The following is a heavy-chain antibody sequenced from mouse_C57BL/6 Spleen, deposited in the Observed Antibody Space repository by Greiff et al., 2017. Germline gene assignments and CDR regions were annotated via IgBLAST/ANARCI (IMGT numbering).Heavy chain of an antibody. D-gene: IGHD1-1*01. J-gene: IGHJ2*01. CDR2: ISSGTSTI. CDR1: GFTFSDYG. CDR3: ARARAYYGSTFDY. V-gene: IGHV5-17*01. Sequence: EVKVVESGGGLVKPGGSLKLSCAASGFTFSDYGMHWVRQAPEKGLEWVAYISSGTSTIYYADTVKGRFTISRDNAKNTLFLQMTNLRSEDTAMYYCARARAYYGSTFDYWGQGTTLTVSS.